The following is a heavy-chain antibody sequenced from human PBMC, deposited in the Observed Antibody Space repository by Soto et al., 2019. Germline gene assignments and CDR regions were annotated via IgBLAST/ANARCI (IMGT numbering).Heavy chain of an antibody. CDR2: FDPEDGET. J-gene: IGHJ4*02. D-gene: IGHD1-26*01. V-gene: IGHV1-24*01. CDR1: GYSLTELS. CDR3: ATDPIVGATIGNY. Sequence: ASVKVSCKVSGYSLTELSMHWVRQAPGKGLEWMGGFDPEDGETIYAQKFQGRVTMTEDTSTDTAYMELSSLRSEDTAVHYCATDPIVGATIGNYWGQGTLVTVSS.